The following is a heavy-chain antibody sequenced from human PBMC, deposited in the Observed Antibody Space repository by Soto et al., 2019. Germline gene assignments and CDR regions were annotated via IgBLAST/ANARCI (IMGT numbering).Heavy chain of an antibody. V-gene: IGHV4-39*01. D-gene: IGHD2-21*02. Sequence: PSETLSLTCTLSGGSLSSSSYYWGWIRQPPGKGLEWSGSIYYSGCTYYNPSLKSRVTISVDTSKNQFSLKLSSVTAADTAVYYRARTGYCGGDCHYYFGYWGQGTLVTVSS. CDR1: GGSLSSSSYY. CDR2: IYYSGCT. J-gene: IGHJ4*02. CDR3: ARTGYCGGDCHYYFGY.